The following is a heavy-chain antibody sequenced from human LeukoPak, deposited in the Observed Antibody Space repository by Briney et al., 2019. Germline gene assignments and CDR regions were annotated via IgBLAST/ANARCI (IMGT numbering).Heavy chain of an antibody. CDR2: INSDGSST. Sequence: GGSLRLSCAASGFTFSSYWMHWVRQAPGKGLVWVSRINSDGSSTSYADSVKGRFTISRDNAKNTLYLQMNSLRAEDTAVYYCATEGSSWYLSHYYYGMDVWGQGTTVTVSS. CDR3: ATEGSSWYLSHYYYGMDV. J-gene: IGHJ6*02. V-gene: IGHV3-74*01. D-gene: IGHD6-13*01. CDR1: GFTFSSYW.